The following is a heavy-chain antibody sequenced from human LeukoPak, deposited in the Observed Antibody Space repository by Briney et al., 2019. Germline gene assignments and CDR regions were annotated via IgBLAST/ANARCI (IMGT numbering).Heavy chain of an antibody. CDR3: ARVPAFSGSYYFPFDY. D-gene: IGHD1-26*01. CDR1: GHTLIELS. CDR2: INPSGGST. J-gene: IGHJ4*02. V-gene: IGHV1-46*01. Sequence: GASVKVSCKVSGHTLIELSMHWVRQAPGQGLEWMGIINPSGGSTSYAQKFQGRVTMTRDMSTSTVYMELSSLRSEDTAVYYCARVPAFSGSYYFPFDYWGQGTLVTVSS.